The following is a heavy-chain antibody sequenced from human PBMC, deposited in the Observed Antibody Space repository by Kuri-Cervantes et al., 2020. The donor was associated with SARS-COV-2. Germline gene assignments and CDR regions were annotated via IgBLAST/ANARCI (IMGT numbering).Heavy chain of an antibody. CDR3: ATGVSHIAGAGSYYFDY. CDR1: GYTFTSYY. Sequence: ASVKVSCKASGYTFTSYYMHWVRQAPGQGLEWMGIINPSSGSTSYAQKFQGRVTTTRDTSTSTVYMELSSLRSEDTAVYYCATGVSHIAGAGSYYFDYWGQGTLVTVSS. D-gene: IGHD6-13*01. V-gene: IGHV1-46*01. J-gene: IGHJ4*02. CDR2: INPSSGST.